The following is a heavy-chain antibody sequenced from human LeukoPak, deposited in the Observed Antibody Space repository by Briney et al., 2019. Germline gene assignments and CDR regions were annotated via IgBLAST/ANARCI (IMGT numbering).Heavy chain of an antibody. Sequence: PSQTLSLTCTVSGGSISSGDYYWSWIRQPPGKGLEWIGYIYYSGCTYYNPSLKSRVTISVDTSKNQFSLKLSSVTAADTAVYYCARYLRYYYYYMDVWGKGTTVTVSS. CDR2: IYYSGCT. CDR3: ARYLRYYYYYMDV. V-gene: IGHV4-30-4*08. D-gene: IGHD2-2*01. J-gene: IGHJ6*03. CDR1: GGSISSGDYY.